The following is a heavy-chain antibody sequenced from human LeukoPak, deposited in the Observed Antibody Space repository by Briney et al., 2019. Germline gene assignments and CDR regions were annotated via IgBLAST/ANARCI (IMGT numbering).Heavy chain of an antibody. D-gene: IGHD6-13*01. V-gene: IGHV3-33*01. CDR2: IWYDGSNK. J-gene: IGHJ3*02. CDR1: GFTFSSYG. Sequence: GGSLRLSCAASGFTFSSYGMHWVRQAPGKGLEWVAVIWYDGSNKYYADSVKGRFTISRDNSKNTLYPQMNSLRAEDTAVYYCARDSFLYSSSWFVFWGAFDIWGQGTMVTVSS. CDR3: ARDSFLYSSSWFVFWGAFDI.